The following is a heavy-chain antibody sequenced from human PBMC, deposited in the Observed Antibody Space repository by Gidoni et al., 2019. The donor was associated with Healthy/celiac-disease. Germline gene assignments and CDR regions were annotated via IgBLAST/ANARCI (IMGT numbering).Heavy chain of an antibody. V-gene: IGHV1-58*01. CDR2: IVVGSGNT. D-gene: IGHD4-17*01. J-gene: IGHJ4*02. CDR3: AVYGDYADGAFDY. Sequence: QMQLVQSGPEVKKPGTSVKVSCKASGFTFTSSAVQWVRQARGQRLEWIGCIVVGSGNTNYAQKFQERVTITRDMSTSTAYMELSSLRSEDTAVYYCAVYGDYADGAFDYWGQGTLVTVSS. CDR1: GFTFTSSA.